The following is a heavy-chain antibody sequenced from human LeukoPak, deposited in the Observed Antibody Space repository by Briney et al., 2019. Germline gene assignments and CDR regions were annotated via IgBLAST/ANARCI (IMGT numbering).Heavy chain of an antibody. J-gene: IGHJ4*02. V-gene: IGHV3-74*01. D-gene: IGHD2-21*02. CDR2: INSDGSSI. Sequence: GGSLRLSCAASGFTFSSNWMHWVRQAPGKGLVWVSRINSDGSSISYADSVKGRFTISRDNAKNTLYLQMNSMRAEDTAVYYCAREEVTMYYFDSWGQGALVTVSS. CDR3: AREEVTMYYFDS. CDR1: GFTFSSNW.